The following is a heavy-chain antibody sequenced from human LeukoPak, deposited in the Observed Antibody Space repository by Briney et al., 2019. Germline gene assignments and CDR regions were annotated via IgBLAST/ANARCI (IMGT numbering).Heavy chain of an antibody. CDR1: GFTFSSYA. D-gene: IGHD3-10*01. Sequence: GGSLRLSCAASGFTFSSYAMSWVRQAPGKGLEWVSAISGSGGSTYYADSVKGRFTISRDNSKNTLYLQMNSLRAEDTAVYYCAKEVRGVIISVGYYYGMDVWGQGTTVTVSS. V-gene: IGHV3-23*01. J-gene: IGHJ6*02. CDR3: AKEVRGVIISVGYYYGMDV. CDR2: ISGSGGST.